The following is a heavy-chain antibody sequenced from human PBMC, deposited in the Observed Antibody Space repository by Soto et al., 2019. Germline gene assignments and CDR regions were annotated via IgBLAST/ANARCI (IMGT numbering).Heavy chain of an antibody. CDR3: ARGESNYRFDY. D-gene: IGHD4-4*01. CDR1: GGTFSSYT. Sequence: ASVKVSCKASGGTFSSYTISWVRQAPGQGLEWMGRIIPILGIANYAQRFQGRVTITADKSTSTAYMELSSLRSEDTAVYYCARGESNYRFDYWGQGTLVTVSS. J-gene: IGHJ4*02. V-gene: IGHV1-69*02. CDR2: IIPILGIA.